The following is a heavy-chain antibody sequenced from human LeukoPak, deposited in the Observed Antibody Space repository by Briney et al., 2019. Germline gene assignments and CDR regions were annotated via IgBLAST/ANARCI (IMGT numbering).Heavy chain of an antibody. CDR3: AGADSYYFDY. CDR2: ISSSSSYI. J-gene: IGHJ4*02. V-gene: IGHV3-21*04. D-gene: IGHD3-3*01. Sequence: GGSLRLSCAASGFTFSSYSMNWVRQAPGKGLEWVSSISSSSSYIYYADSVKGRFTISRDNSKNTPYLQMNSLRAEDTAVYYCAGADSYYFDYWGQGTLVTVSS. CDR1: GFTFSSYS.